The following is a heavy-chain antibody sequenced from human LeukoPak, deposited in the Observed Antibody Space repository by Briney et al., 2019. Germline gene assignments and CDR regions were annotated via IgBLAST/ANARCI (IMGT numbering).Heavy chain of an antibody. V-gene: IGHV3-48*03. J-gene: IGHJ4*02. CDR1: GFTFSSYE. D-gene: IGHD1-1*01. Sequence: GGSLRLSCAASGFTFSSYEMNWVRQAPGKGLEWVSYISSSGSTIYYADSVKGRFTISRDNAKNSLYLQMNSLRAEDTAVYYCARDQGALEDRSSYFDYWGQGTLVTVSS. CDR2: ISSSGSTI. CDR3: ARDQGALEDRSSYFDY.